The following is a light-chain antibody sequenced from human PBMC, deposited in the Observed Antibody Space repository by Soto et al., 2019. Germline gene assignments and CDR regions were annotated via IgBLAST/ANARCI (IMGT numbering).Light chain of an antibody. J-gene: IGLJ1*01. CDR1: SSDIGGYNY. Sequence: QSALPQPASMSGSPGQSITISCTGTSSDIGGYNYVSWYQQLPGKVPKLIIYDVSNRPSGVSDRFSGSKSGNAASLTISGLQAEDEADYYCSSYTRTSTLYVFGTGTKLTVL. CDR3: SSYTRTSTLYV. V-gene: IGLV2-14*03. CDR2: DVS.